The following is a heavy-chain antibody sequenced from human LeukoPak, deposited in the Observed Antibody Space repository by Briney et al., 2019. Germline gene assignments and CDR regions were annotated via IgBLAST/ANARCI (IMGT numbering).Heavy chain of an antibody. D-gene: IGHD6-6*01. CDR2: IIPILGIA. V-gene: IGHV1-69*04. J-gene: IGHJ5*02. CDR3: ARDSLVLPEP. CDR1: GGTYSSYA. Sequence: GASVKVSCKASGGTYSSYAISWVRQAPGQGLEWMGRIIPILGIANYAQKFQGRVTITADKSTSTAYMELSSLRSEDTAVYYCARDSLVLPEPWGQGTLVTVSS.